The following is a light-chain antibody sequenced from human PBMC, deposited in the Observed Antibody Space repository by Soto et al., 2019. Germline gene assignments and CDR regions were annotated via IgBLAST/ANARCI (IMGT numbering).Light chain of an antibody. CDR2: GAS. Sequence: ETVLTQSPATLSVSPGERVTLSCRASQSISSDLSWFQQKPGQPPRLLIYGASTRATDIPARFSGSGSGTEFTLTISSLQPDDFATYYCQQYNSYPWTFGQGTKVDIK. CDR1: QSISSD. CDR3: QQYNSYPWT. V-gene: IGKV3-15*01. J-gene: IGKJ1*01.